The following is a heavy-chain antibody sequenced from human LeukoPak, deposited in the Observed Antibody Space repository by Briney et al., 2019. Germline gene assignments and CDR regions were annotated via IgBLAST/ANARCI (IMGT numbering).Heavy chain of an antibody. D-gene: IGHD5-12*01. CDR2: ISSSGSYI. J-gene: IGHJ3*02. Sequence: GGSLRLSCAASSFTFSSYNMNWVRQAPGKGLEWVSSISSSGSYIYYRDSVKGRFTISRDNAKNSLYLQMNSLGAEDTAVYYCARINIGVFDIWGQGTMVTVSS. CDR1: SFTFSSYN. CDR3: ARINIGVFDI. V-gene: IGHV3-21*01.